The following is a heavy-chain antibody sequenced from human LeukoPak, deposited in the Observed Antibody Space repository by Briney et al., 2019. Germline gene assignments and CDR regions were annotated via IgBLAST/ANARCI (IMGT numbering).Heavy chain of an antibody. V-gene: IGHV3-21*01. Sequence: TSGGSLRLSCAASGFTFSSYSMNWVRQAPGKGLEWVSSISSSSSYIYYADSVKGRFTISRDNAKNSLYLQMNSLRAEDTAVYYCASAQAPRNGAFDIWGQGTMVTVSS. CDR1: GFTFSSYS. D-gene: IGHD2-8*01. CDR3: ASAQAPRNGAFDI. CDR2: ISSSSSYI. J-gene: IGHJ3*02.